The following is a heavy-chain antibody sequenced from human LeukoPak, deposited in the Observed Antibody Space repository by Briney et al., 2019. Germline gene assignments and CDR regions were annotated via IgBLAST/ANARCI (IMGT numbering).Heavy chain of an antibody. CDR1: GGSISSSSYY. D-gene: IGHD3-3*01. J-gene: IGHJ5*02. CDR2: IYYSGTT. CDR3: ARGRGSKRWSGYFFPHPNWFDP. Sequence: MPSETLSLTCTVSGGSISSSSYYWGWIRQPPGKGLEWIGSIYYSGTTYYNPSLKSRVTIFVDTSKNQFSLKLSSVTAADTAVYYCARGRGSKRWSGYFFPHPNWFDPWGQGTLVTVSS. V-gene: IGHV4-39*01.